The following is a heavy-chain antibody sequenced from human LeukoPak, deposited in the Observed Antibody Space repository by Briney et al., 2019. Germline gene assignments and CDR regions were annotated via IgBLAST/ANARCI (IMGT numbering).Heavy chain of an antibody. V-gene: IGHV5-10-1*01. CDR2: IDPSASQP. CDR3: ARRNREKAISLDL. Sequence: GESLKISCEASGSTFINYWINWVRQMPGGGLEWMRRIDPSASQPTYNTSFRGHVTVSVDTSISTAYLQLSSLKASDTAIYYCARRNREKAISLDLWGRGTVVTVSS. J-gene: IGHJ2*01. CDR1: GSTFINYW. D-gene: IGHD1-14*01.